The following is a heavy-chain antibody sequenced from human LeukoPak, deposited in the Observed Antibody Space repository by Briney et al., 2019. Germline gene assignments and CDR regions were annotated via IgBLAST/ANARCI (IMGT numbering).Heavy chain of an antibody. V-gene: IGHV3-9*03. CDR3: AKDWGSDIVVVPAATGFDY. CDR2: ISWNSGSI. CDR1: GFTFDDYA. Sequence: GGSLRLSCAASGFTFDDYAMHWVRQAPGKGLEWVSGISWNSGSIGYADSVKGRFTISRDNAKNSLYLQMNSLRAEDMALYYCAKDWGSDIVVVPAATGFDYWGQGTLVTVSS. D-gene: IGHD2-2*01. J-gene: IGHJ4*02.